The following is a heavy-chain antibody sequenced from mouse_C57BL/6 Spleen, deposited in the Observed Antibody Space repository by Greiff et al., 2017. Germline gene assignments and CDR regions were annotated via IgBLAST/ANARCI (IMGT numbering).Heavy chain of an antibody. CDR2: ISDGGSYT. V-gene: IGHV5-4*01. Sequence: EVHLVESGGGLVKPGGSLKLSCAASGFTFSSYAMSWVRQTPEKRLEWVATISDGGSYTYYPDNVKGRFTISRDNAKNNLYLQMSHLKSEDTAMYYCARVKLGRWYFDVWGTGTTVTVSS. D-gene: IGHD4-1*01. CDR1: GFTFSSYA. J-gene: IGHJ1*03. CDR3: ARVKLGRWYFDV.